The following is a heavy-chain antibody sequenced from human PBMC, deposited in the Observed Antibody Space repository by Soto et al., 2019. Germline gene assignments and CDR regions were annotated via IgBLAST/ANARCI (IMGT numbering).Heavy chain of an antibody. CDR3: ARFTSIAAAGTDAFAL. V-gene: IGHV1-2*04. Sequence: GASVKVSCKASGYTFTGYYMHWVRQAPGQGLEWMGWINPNSGGTNYAQKFQGWVTMTRDTSISTAHMELSRLRSDDTAVYYCARFTSIAAAGTDAFALWGQGTLVPVSS. CDR1: GYTFTGYY. J-gene: IGHJ3*01. CDR2: INPNSGGT. D-gene: IGHD6-13*01.